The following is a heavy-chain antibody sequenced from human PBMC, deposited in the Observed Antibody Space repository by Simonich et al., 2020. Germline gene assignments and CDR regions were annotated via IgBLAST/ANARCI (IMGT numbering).Heavy chain of an antibody. Sequence: QVQLVESGGGVVQPGRSLRLSCAASGFTFSSYAMHWVRQAPGRGLEWVAFISYDGSNKYYADSVKGRFTISRDNSKNTLYLQMNSLRAEDTAVYYCAREGAGNDAFDIWGQGTMVTVSS. CDR1: GFTFSSYA. D-gene: IGHD1-26*01. J-gene: IGHJ3*02. CDR2: ISYDGSNK. V-gene: IGHV3-30*07. CDR3: AREGAGNDAFDI.